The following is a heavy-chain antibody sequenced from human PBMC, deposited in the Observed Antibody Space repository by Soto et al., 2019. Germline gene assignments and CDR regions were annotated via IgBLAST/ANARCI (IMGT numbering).Heavy chain of an antibody. J-gene: IGHJ4*02. CDR3: ARGYYDSSGYAADFDY. CDR2: INPNSGGT. CDR1: GYTFTGYY. D-gene: IGHD3-22*01. Sequence: ASVKVSCKASGYTFTGYYMHWVRQAPGQGLEWMGWINPNSGGTNYAQKFQGWVTMTRDTSISTAYMELSRLRSDDTAVYYCARGYYDSSGYAADFDYWGQGTLVTVSS. V-gene: IGHV1-2*04.